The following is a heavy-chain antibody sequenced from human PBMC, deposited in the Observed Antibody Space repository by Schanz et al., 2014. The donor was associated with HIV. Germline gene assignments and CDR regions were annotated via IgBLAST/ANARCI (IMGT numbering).Heavy chain of an antibody. D-gene: IGHD1-20*01. CDR2: ISGSDGTI. CDR1: GFSFSDYY. V-gene: IGHV3-11*01. J-gene: IGHJ6*02. Sequence: QVQLVESGGGLVKPGGSLRLSCAASGFSFSDYYMSWIRQAPGKGLEWVSYISGSDGTIYYADSVKGRFTISRDKSKNTLYLQMNSLRAEDTAIYYCAKTSITLGMDVWGQGTTVTVSS. CDR3: AKTSITLGMDV.